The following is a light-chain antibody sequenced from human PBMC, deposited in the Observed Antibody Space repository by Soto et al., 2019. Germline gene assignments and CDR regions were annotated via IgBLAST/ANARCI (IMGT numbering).Light chain of an antibody. CDR3: QQYAGSPRT. V-gene: IGKV3-20*01. CDR2: SAS. Sequence: EIVLTHSPGTLSLSPVERGTLSCSSSQNLGTLYLAWFQQKSGQAPRLLIYSASRRATGIPDRFTGSGSGTDFTLTINRVEPEDFAVYFCQQYAGSPRTFGQGTKVDI. CDR1: QNLGTLY. J-gene: IGKJ1*01.